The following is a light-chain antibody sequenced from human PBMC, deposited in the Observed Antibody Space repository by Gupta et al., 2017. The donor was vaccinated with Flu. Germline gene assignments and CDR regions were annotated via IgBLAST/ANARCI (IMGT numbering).Light chain of an antibody. CDR2: GAS. J-gene: IGKJ1*01. Sequence: PATLSVSPGERATLSCRASQSVSSNLAWYQQRGGQAPRLLIYGASTRATGVPARFGGSGSGTEFTLTISSVQSEDFAVYYCQQDHKWPRTFGQGTKVEVK. V-gene: IGKV3-15*01. CDR1: QSVSSN. CDR3: QQDHKWPRT.